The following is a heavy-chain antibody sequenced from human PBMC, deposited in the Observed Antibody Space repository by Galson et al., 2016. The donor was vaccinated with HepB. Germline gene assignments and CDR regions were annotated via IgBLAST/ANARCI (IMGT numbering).Heavy chain of an antibody. CDR2: ISYDGAHK. V-gene: IGHV3-30*03. CDR1: GFSFNTYA. CDR3: ARQESDGIYAGAPLDN. Sequence: SLRLSCAASGFSFNTYAIHWVRQAPGKGLEWVAVISYDGAHKYYADFVKGRFTISRDNSKNTLYLQMNSLRTEDSALYYCARQESDGIYAGAPLDNRGQGTLVTVSS. D-gene: IGHD1-14*01. J-gene: IGHJ4*02.